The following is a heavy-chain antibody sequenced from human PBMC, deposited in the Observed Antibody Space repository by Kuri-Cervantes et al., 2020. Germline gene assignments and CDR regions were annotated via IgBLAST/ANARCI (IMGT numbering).Heavy chain of an antibody. CDR3: ARDSIGRGTSGHYYYYMDV. CDR2: IIPIFGTA. V-gene: IGHV1-69*05. CDR1: GGTFSSYA. D-gene: IGHD1-14*01. Sequence: SVKVSCKASGGTFSSYAISWVRQTPGQGLEWMGGIIPIFGTANYAQKFQGRVTITTDESTSTAYMELSSLRSEDTAVYYCARDSIGRGTSGHYYYYMDVWGKGTTVTVSS. J-gene: IGHJ6*03.